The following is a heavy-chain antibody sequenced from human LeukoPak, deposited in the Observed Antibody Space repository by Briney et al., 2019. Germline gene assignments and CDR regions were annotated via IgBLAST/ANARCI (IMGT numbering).Heavy chain of an antibody. CDR2: IYYSGST. Sequence: SETLSLTCAVYGGSFSGYYWSWIRQPPGKGLEWIGYIYYSGSTYYNPSLKSRVTISVDTSKNQFSLKLSSVTAADTAVYYCARETLTTSRWFDPWGQGTLVTVSS. CDR1: GGSFSGYY. D-gene: IGHD4-17*01. J-gene: IGHJ5*02. CDR3: ARETLTTSRWFDP. V-gene: IGHV4-30-4*01.